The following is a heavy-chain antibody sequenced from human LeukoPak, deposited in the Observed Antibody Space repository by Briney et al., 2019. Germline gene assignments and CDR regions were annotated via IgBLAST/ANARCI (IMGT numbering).Heavy chain of an antibody. CDR2: IFHSGNT. V-gene: IGHV4-4*02. CDR1: GGYIYSNYW. D-gene: IGHD1-26*01. CDR3: ARKRARIVGATYFDY. J-gene: IGHJ4*02. Sequence: SETLSLTCTISGGYIYSNYWWSWVRQSPGKGPEWIGEIFHSGNTNYSPSLESRVTISVDKSKNQFSLKLSSVTAADTAVYYCARKRARIVGATYFDYWGQGTLVTVSS.